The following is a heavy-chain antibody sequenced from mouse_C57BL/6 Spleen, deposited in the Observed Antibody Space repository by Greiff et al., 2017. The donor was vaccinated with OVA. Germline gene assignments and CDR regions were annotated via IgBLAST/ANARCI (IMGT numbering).Heavy chain of an antibody. J-gene: IGHJ2*01. D-gene: IGHD2-5*01. CDR3: ARSNSNSFDY. Sequence: QVHVKQSGAELVKPGASVKISCKASGYAFSSYWMNWVKQRPGKGLEWIGQIYPGDGDTNYNGKFKGKATLTADKSSSTAYMQLSSLTSEDSAVYFCARSNSNSFDYWGQGTTLTVSS. CDR1: GYAFSSYW. CDR2: IYPGDGDT. V-gene: IGHV1-80*01.